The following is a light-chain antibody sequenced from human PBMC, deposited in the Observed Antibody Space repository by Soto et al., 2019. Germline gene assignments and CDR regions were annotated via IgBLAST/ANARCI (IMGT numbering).Light chain of an antibody. CDR1: QAISNY. CDR3: QQYDNVPLT. V-gene: IGKV1-33*01. J-gene: IGKJ4*01. Sequence: DIQMTQSPSSLSASVGDRVTITCRASQAISNYLNWYQQKPGKAPALLIYEGSQLETGVPSRLSGSGFGTDFTFAINNLQPEDIGKYYCQQYDNVPLTFGGGTKVEIK. CDR2: EGS.